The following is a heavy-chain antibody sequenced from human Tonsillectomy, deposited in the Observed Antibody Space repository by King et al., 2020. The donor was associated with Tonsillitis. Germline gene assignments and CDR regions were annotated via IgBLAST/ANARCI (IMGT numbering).Heavy chain of an antibody. J-gene: IGHJ3*02. CDR1: GGSFSGYY. Sequence: VQLQQWGAGLLKPSETLSLNCAVYGGSFSGYYWDWIRQPPGKGLEWIGEINDSGSTDYTPSLKSLVTISLDTSKNQFSLNLTSVTAADTAVYYCARGLRSGIAARPNALDIWGQGTMVTVSS. CDR3: ARGLRSGIAARPNALDI. CDR2: INDSGST. V-gene: IGHV4-34*01. D-gene: IGHD6-6*01.